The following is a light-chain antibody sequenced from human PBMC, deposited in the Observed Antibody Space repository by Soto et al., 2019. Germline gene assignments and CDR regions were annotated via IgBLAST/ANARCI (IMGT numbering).Light chain of an antibody. CDR1: QGISSY. CDR3: QQYYSYPNLT. Sequence: AIRMTQSPSSFSASTGDRVTITCRASQGISSYLAWYQQKPGKAPKLLIYAASTLQSGGPSRFSGSGSGTDFTLTISCLQSEDFATYYCQQYYSYPNLTVGQGTRLEIK. J-gene: IGKJ5*01. CDR2: AAS. V-gene: IGKV1-8*01.